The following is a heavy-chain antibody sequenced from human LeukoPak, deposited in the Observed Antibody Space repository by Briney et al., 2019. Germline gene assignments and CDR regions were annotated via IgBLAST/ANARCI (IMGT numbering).Heavy chain of an antibody. CDR2: ISGSGGST. J-gene: IGHJ4*02. CDR3: ARGLLRYLYFDY. CDR1: GFTFSSYA. D-gene: IGHD3-9*01. V-gene: IGHV3-23*01. Sequence: GGSLRLSRAASGFTFSSYAMSWVRQAPGKGLEWVSAISGSGGSTYYADSVKGRFTISRDNSKNTLYLQMNSLRAEDTAVYYCARGLLRYLYFDYWGQGTLVTVSS.